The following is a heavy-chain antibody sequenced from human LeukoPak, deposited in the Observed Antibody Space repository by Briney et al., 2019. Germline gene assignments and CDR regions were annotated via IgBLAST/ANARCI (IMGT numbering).Heavy chain of an antibody. CDR3: AKDRGIVVVPAAMQVDY. CDR1: GFTFTSYG. V-gene: IGHV3-30*18. CDR2: ISYDGSNK. J-gene: IGHJ4*02. D-gene: IGHD2-2*01. Sequence: GGSLRLSCVASGFTFTSYGMHWVRQAPGKGLEWMAVISYDGSNKYYADSVKGRFTISRDNSKNTLYLQMNSLRAEDTAVYYCAKDRGIVVVPAAMQVDYWDQGTLVTVSS.